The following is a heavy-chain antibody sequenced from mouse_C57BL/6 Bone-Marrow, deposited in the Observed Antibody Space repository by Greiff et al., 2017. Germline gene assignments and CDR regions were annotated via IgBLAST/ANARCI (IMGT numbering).Heavy chain of an antibody. D-gene: IGHD3-2*02. CDR3: ARYSSGVWD. CDR1: GYTFTSYW. V-gene: IGHV1-52*01. J-gene: IGHJ3*01. CDR2: IDPSDSET. Sequence: QVQLQQPGAELVRPGSSVQLSCKASGYTFTSYWMHWVKQRPIQGLEWIGNIDPSDSETHYNQKFKDKATLTVDKSSSTAYMQLSSLTSEDSAVYYCARYSSGVWDWGQGTLVTVSA.